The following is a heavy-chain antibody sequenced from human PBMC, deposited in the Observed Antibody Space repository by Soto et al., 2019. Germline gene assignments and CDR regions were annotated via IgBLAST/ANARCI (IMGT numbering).Heavy chain of an antibody. J-gene: IGHJ4*02. V-gene: IGHV1-8*01. Sequence: ASVKVSCKASGYTFTSYDINWVRQATGQGLEWMGWMNPNSGNTGYAQKFQGRVTMTRDTSISTAYMEVSSLRSEDTAVYYCARGKPYYYDSRGYSGFDYWGQGTLVTVSS. CDR3: ARGKPYYYDSRGYSGFDY. CDR2: MNPNSGNT. CDR1: GYTFTSYD. D-gene: IGHD3-22*01.